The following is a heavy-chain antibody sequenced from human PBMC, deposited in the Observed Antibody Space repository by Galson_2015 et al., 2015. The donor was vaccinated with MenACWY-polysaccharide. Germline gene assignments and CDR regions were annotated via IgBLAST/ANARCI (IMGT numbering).Heavy chain of an antibody. D-gene: IGHD5/OR15-5a*01. V-gene: IGHV1-18*01. J-gene: IGHJ3*02. CDR1: GYTFTSYG. Sequence: SVKVSCKASGYTFTSYGISWVRQAPGQGLEWMGWISAYNGNTNYAQKLQGRVTMTTDTSTSTAYMELRSLRSDDTAVYYCARVKGLRLDPHAFDIWGQGTMVTVSS. CDR3: ARVKGLRLDPHAFDI. CDR2: ISAYNGNT.